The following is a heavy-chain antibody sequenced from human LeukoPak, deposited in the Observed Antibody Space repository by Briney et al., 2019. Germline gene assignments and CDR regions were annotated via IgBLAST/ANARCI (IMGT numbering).Heavy chain of an antibody. D-gene: IGHD3-22*01. Sequence: PSETLSLTCTVSGGSISSYYWSWIRQPAGKGLEWIGYIYYSGSTNYNPSLKSRVTISVDTSKNQFSLKLSSVTAADTAVYYCARLDVVGGYYYDYWGQGTLVTVSS. CDR2: IYYSGST. CDR3: ARLDVVGGYYYDY. V-gene: IGHV4-59*01. J-gene: IGHJ4*02. CDR1: GGSISSYY.